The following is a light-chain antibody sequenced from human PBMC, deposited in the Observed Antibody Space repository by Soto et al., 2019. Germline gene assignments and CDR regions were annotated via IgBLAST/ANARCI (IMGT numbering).Light chain of an antibody. CDR2: DVT. CDR1: PSDIGAYNY. CDR3: GSYTISSTLMI. Sequence: QSAPTQPASVSGSPGQSITISCSGTPSDIGAYNYVSWYQHLPGKAPKVIIYDVTNRPSGVSSRFSGSKSGTTASLTISGLQAEDEANYYCGSYTISSTLMIFGGGTKLTVL. J-gene: IGLJ2*01. V-gene: IGLV2-14*03.